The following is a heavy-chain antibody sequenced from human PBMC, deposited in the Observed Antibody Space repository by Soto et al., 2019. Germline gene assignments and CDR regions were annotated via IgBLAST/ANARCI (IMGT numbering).Heavy chain of an antibody. J-gene: IGHJ4*02. D-gene: IGHD5-18*01. CDR3: ARHGYNYGAGSFDY. Sequence: EVQLVESGGGLVQPGGSLRLSCAASGVTVSSNYMSWVRQAPGKGLEWVSVIYSGGSTYYADSVKGRVTISRDNTKNTLYLQMNSLRAEDTAVCYCARHGYNYGAGSFDYWGQGPLVPVSS. CDR2: IYSGGST. CDR1: GVTVSSNY. V-gene: IGHV3-66*04.